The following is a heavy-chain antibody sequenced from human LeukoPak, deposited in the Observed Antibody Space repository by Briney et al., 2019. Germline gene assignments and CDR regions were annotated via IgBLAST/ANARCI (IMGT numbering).Heavy chain of an antibody. CDR1: GFVFSRDN. CDR2: ISETI. J-gene: IGHJ4*02. V-gene: IGHV3-48*04. Sequence: PGGSLRFSCIASGFVFSRDNMNWVRQAPGKGLEWVAHISETIYYADSVQGRFTISRDNAKNSLYLQMSNLRVDDTAMYYCVREVGRPKTFYFDSWGRGTPVTVSS. CDR3: VREVGRPKTFYFDS. D-gene: IGHD3-16*01.